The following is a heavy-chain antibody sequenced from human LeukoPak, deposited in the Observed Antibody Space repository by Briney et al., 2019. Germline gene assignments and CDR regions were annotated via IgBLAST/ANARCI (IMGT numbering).Heavy chain of an antibody. J-gene: IGHJ4*02. V-gene: IGHV4-39*01. CDR2: IYYSGST. Sequence: KTSETLSLTCTVSGGSISSSSYYWGWIRQPPGKGLEWIGSIYYSGSTYYNPSLKSRVTISVGTSKNQFSLKLSSVTAADTAVYYCASLGDYYDSSGYYRGFDYWGQGTLVTVSS. CDR3: ASLGDYYDSSGYYRGFDY. CDR1: GGSISSSSYY. D-gene: IGHD3-22*01.